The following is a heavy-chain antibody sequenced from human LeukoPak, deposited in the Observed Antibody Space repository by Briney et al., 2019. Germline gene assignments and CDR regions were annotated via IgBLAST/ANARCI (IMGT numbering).Heavy chain of an antibody. Sequence: GESLKISCKGSGYSFTSYWIGWVRQMPGKGLEWMGIIYPGESDTRYSPSFQGQVTISADKSISTAYLQWSSLKASDTAMYYCARGAWVRGDYYYYYMDVWGKGTTVTVSS. CDR2: IYPGESDT. J-gene: IGHJ6*03. CDR3: ARGAWVRGDYYYYYMDV. V-gene: IGHV5-51*01. D-gene: IGHD3-10*01. CDR1: GYSFTSYW.